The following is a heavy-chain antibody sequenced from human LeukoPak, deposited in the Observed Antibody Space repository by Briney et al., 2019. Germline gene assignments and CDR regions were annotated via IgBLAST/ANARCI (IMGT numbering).Heavy chain of an antibody. J-gene: IGHJ6*03. D-gene: IGHD4-17*01. CDR1: GYTFINYG. CDR3: ARDPAVTTTGDYYYYMDV. V-gene: IGHV1-18*01. Sequence: VASVKVFCKASGYTFINYGIRWVRQAPGQGLEWMGWISTYNGHTKYAAKLEGRVTMTPDTSTSTAYMDLRSLRSDDTAVYYCARDPAVTTTGDYYYYMDVWGKGTTVTVSS. CDR2: ISTYNGHT.